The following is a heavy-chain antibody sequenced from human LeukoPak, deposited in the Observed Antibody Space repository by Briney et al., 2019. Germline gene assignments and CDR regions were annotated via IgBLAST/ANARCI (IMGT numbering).Heavy chain of an antibody. CDR1: GFTFSSYG. J-gene: IGHJ6*02. D-gene: IGHD3-3*01. CDR3: ARDKRYDFWSGSAYYYYGMDV. V-gene: IGHV3-33*01. Sequence: GGSLRLSCAAPGFTFSSYGMHWVRQAPGKGLEWVAVIWYDGSNKYYADSVKGRFTISRDNSKNTLYLQMNSLRAEDTAVYYCARDKRYDFWSGSAYYYYGMDVWGQGTTVTVSS. CDR2: IWYDGSNK.